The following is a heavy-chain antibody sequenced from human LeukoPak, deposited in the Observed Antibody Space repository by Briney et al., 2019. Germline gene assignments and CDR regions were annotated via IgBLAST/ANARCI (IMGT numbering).Heavy chain of an antibody. V-gene: IGHV3-20*04. D-gene: IGHD2-2*01. J-gene: IGHJ4*02. CDR1: GFTFDDYG. Sequence: GGSLRLSCAASGFTFDDYGMSWVRQAPGKGLEWVSGINWNGGGTGYADSVKGRFTISRDNAKNSLYLQMNSLRAEDTALYYCARDPLYCSSTSCHDYWGQGTLVTVSS. CDR3: ARDPLYCSSTSCHDY. CDR2: INWNGGGT.